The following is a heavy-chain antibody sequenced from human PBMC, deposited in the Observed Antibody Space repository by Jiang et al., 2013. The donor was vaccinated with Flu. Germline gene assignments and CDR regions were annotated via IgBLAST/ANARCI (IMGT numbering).Heavy chain of an antibody. J-gene: IGHJ4*02. Sequence: AASGFTFSSYAMHWVRQAPGKGLEWVAVISYDGSNKYYADSVKGRFTISRDNSKNTLYLQMNSLRAEDTAVYYCARAVAGLSSPHDYWGQGTLVTVSS. CDR2: ISYDGSNK. CDR1: GFTFSSYA. D-gene: IGHD6-19*01. CDR3: ARAVAGLSSPHDY. V-gene: IGHV3-30-3*01.